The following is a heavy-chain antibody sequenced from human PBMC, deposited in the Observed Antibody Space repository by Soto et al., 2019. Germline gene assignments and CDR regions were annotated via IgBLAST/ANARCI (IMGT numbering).Heavy chain of an antibody. Sequence: EVQLVESGGGLVQPGGSLRLSCAASGFTFSSYDMHWVRQATGKGLEWVSAIGTAGDTYYPGSVKGRFTISRENAKNSLYLQMNSLRAGDTAVYYCARGGRGSYDSSSPLFDYWGQGTLVTVSS. CDR2: IGTAGDT. CDR3: ARGGRGSYDSSSPLFDY. CDR1: GFTFSSYD. D-gene: IGHD3-22*01. J-gene: IGHJ4*02. V-gene: IGHV3-13*01.